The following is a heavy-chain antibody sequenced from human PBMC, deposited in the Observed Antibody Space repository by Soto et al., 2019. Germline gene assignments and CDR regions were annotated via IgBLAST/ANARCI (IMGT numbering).Heavy chain of an antibody. CDR2: ISYSGPT. Sequence: SETLSLTCAVSGDSISSGDYYWSWIRQHPGKGLEWIGSISYSGPTYYNPALRSRVTMSLDTSKNEFSLNLTSVTAADTAMYYCARDGRVRGVPFGVDVWGQGTTVTVSS. D-gene: IGHD3-10*01. CDR3: ARDGRVRGVPFGVDV. J-gene: IGHJ6*02. CDR1: GDSISSGDYY. V-gene: IGHV4-31*11.